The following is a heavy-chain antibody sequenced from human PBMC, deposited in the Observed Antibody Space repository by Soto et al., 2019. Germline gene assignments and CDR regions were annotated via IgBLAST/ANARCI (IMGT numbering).Heavy chain of an antibody. J-gene: IGHJ4*02. Sequence: QVQLVQSGAEVKKPGASVKVSCKASGYTFTSYGISWVRQAPGQGLEWMGWISTYNGNTKYAQKLQGRVTMTTDTSTSKAYMELRSLSSVDTAVFSCAREMVRGVGSDYWGQGTLVTVSS. CDR3: AREMVRGVGSDY. V-gene: IGHV1-18*01. CDR1: GYTFTSYG. D-gene: IGHD3-10*01. CDR2: ISTYNGNT.